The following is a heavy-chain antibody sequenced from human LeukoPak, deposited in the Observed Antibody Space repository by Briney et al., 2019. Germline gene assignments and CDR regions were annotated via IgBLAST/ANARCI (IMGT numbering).Heavy chain of an antibody. CDR1: GYTLTELS. V-gene: IGHV1-24*01. Sequence: ASVKVSCKVSGYTLTELSMHWVRQAPGKGLEWMGGFDPEDGETIYAQKFQGRVTMTEDTSTDTAYMELSSLRSEDTAVYYCATPYDSSGYYYYFDYWGQGTLATVSS. J-gene: IGHJ4*02. CDR2: FDPEDGET. CDR3: ATPYDSSGYYYYFDY. D-gene: IGHD3-22*01.